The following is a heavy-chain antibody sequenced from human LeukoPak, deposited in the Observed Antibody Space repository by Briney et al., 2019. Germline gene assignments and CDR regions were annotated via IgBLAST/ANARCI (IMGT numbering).Heavy chain of an antibody. CDR1: GGSISIYY. CDR2: IYYSGST. V-gene: IGHV4-59*01. Sequence: SETLSLTCTVSGGSISIYYWSWIRQPPGMGREWLGYIYYSGSTNYNPSLKSRVTISVDTSKNQFSLKLSSVTAADTAVYYCARGLAYCGGDCYPDAFDIWGQGTMVTVSS. D-gene: IGHD2-21*02. CDR3: ARGLAYCGGDCYPDAFDI. J-gene: IGHJ3*02.